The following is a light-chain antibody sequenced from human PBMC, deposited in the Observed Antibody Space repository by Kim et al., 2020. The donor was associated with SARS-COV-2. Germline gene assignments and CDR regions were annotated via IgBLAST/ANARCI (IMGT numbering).Light chain of an antibody. CDR3: QQYNTRPT. V-gene: IGKV3-15*01. J-gene: IGKJ5*01. CDR1: QTVRYN. CDR2: GAS. Sequence: SVALGGIATRSCRASQTVRYNLAWYQQKSGQTPRLIIYGASNRVTSVPVRFSGSRSGTEFTLNISSLQPEDFAVYYCQQYNTRPTFGPGTRLEIK.